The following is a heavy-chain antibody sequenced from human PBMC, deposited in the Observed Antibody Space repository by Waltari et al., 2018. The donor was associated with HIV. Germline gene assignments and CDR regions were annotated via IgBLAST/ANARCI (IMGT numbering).Heavy chain of an antibody. CDR1: GGTFSSYA. J-gene: IGHJ5*02. V-gene: IGHV1-69*01. D-gene: IGHD3-10*01. Sequence: QVQLVQSGAEVKKPGSSVKVSCKASGGTFSSYAISWVRQAPGQGLEWMGGIIPIFGTANYAQKFQGRVTITADESTSTAYMELSSLRSEDTAVYYCARDYGGVTMVQGGWFDPWGQGTLVTVSS. CDR2: IIPIFGTA. CDR3: ARDYGGVTMVQGGWFDP.